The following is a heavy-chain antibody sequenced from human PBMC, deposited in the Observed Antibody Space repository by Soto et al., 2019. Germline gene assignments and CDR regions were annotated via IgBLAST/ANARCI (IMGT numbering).Heavy chain of an antibody. D-gene: IGHD6-13*01. V-gene: IGHV4-39*01. Sequence: PSETLSLTCTVSGGSISSSSYYWGWIRQPPGKGLEWIGSIYYSGSTYYNPSLKSRVTISVDTSKNQFSLKLSSVTAADTAVYYCAPLIAAAGIPHHYRMAVWGQGTTVTVSS. CDR1: GGSISSSSYY. CDR2: IYYSGST. J-gene: IGHJ6*02. CDR3: APLIAAAGIPHHYRMAV.